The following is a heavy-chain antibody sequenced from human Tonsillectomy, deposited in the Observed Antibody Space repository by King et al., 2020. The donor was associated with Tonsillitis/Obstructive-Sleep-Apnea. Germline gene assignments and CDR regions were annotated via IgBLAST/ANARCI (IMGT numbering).Heavy chain of an antibody. D-gene: IGHD6-13*01. J-gene: IGHJ6*03. CDR3: ASSFRSICGPQAAAGRYYFYYYMDV. CDR1: GFTFSDYY. CDR2: ISTSSGYT. V-gene: IGHV3-11*05. Sequence: VQLVESGGGLVKPGGSLRLSCAASGFTFSDYYMSWIRQAPGEGLEWVSYISTSSGYTNYADSVKGRFTISRDNAKNSLYLQMNSLRAEDTAVYYCASSFRSICGPQAAAGRYYFYYYMDVWGEGTTVTVSS.